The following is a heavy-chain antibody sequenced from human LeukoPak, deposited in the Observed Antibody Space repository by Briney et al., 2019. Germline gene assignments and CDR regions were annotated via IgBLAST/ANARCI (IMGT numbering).Heavy chain of an antibody. J-gene: IGHJ3*01. V-gene: IGHV4-61*01. CDR2: IYYSGST. Sequence: SETLSLTCTVPGGSVSSASYYWSWIRQPPGKGLEWIGYIYYSGSTNYNPSLKSRVTISVDASKNQFSLKLSSVTAADTAVYYCARPYSSNWYDAFHFWGQGSMVTVSS. D-gene: IGHD6-13*01. CDR3: ARPYSSNWYDAFHF. CDR1: GGSVSSASYY.